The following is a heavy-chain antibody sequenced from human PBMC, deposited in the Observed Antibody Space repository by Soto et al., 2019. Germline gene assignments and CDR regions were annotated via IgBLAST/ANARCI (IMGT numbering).Heavy chain of an antibody. CDR2: INAGNGNT. J-gene: IGHJ6*02. CDR1: GYTFTSYA. Sequence: ASVKVSCKASGYTFTSYAMHWVRQAPGQRLEWMGWINAGNGNTKYSQKFQGRVTITRDTSASTVYMELSSLRSEDTAVYYCSRARYYGSGSQEGMDVCGQGTTVTVSS. V-gene: IGHV1-3*01. CDR3: SRARYYGSGSQEGMDV. D-gene: IGHD3-10*01.